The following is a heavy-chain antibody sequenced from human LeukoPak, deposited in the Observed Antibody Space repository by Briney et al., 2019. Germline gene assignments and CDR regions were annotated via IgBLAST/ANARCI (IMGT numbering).Heavy chain of an antibody. J-gene: IGHJ4*02. V-gene: IGHV3-23*01. CDR1: GFTFSSYA. CDR3: AKRAGRYRCFDD. CDR2: TSTSGANT. D-gene: IGHD3-16*02. Sequence: GGSLRLSCAASGFTFSSYAMGWARQGPGKGLEWVSSTSTSGANTYYADSVKGRFTISRDNSKNTLFLQMNSLRAEDTAIYYCAKRAGRYRCFDDWGQGTLVTVSS.